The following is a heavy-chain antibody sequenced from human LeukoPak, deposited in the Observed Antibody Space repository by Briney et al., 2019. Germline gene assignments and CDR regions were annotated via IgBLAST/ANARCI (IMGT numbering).Heavy chain of an antibody. Sequence: ASVKVSCKASGYTFTSYYMHWVRQAPGQGLEWMGIINPSGGSTSYAQKFQGRVTMTRDMSTSTVYMELSSLRSEDTAVYYCARWTSGYCSGGSCSPHTYYFDYWGQGTLVTVSS. J-gene: IGHJ4*02. CDR2: INPSGGST. CDR3: ARWTSGYCSGGSCSPHTYYFDY. V-gene: IGHV1-46*01. D-gene: IGHD2-15*01. CDR1: GYTFTSYY.